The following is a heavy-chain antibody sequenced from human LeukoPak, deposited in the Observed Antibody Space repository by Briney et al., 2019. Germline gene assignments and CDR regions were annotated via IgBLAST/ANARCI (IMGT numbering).Heavy chain of an antibody. J-gene: IGHJ6*04. CDR2: IMPVLDTG. CDR3: AARDNGNDLLSYHAMVV. Sequence: SVKVSCKASGGSFRRYAFAWVRQAPGQGLEWMGGIMPVLDTGSYAQGFQGRVTITADRSTSTAYMELRSLRPEDTALYYCAARDNGNDLLSYHAMVVWGNGTTVTVSS. CDR1: GGSFRRYA. V-gene: IGHV1-69*06. D-gene: IGHD1-1*01.